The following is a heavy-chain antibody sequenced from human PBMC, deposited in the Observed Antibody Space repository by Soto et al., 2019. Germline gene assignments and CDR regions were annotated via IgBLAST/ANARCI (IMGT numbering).Heavy chain of an antibody. CDR1: GGTISGSDYY. CDR2: IYESGST. V-gene: IGHV4-30-4*08. J-gene: IGHJ6*02. CDR3: ARGRTNYYYYGLDV. Sequence: QVQLEESGPGLVKPSQTLSLTCTVSGGTISGSDYYWTWVRQPPGKGLEWIGYIYESGSTYSDPSLKSRVTMSIDLSKNQFFLKMTSVTAADTAVYFCARGRTNYYYYGLDVWGQGNTVTVSS.